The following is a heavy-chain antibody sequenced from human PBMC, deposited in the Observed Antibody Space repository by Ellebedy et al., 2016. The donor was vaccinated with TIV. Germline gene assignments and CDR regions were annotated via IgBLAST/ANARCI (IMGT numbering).Heavy chain of an antibody. Sequence: LETLSLTXSVSGGSISTSSYYCGWIRQSPGKGLEWIASMYYSGSTNYNPSLKSRVTISVDTSKNQLSLNLSSVTAADTAVYYCARGPGYSSRWSDAFDIWGQGTMVTVSS. V-gene: IGHV4-39*01. CDR3: ARGPGYSSRWSDAFDI. J-gene: IGHJ3*02. CDR1: GGSISTSSYY. D-gene: IGHD6-19*01. CDR2: MYYSGST.